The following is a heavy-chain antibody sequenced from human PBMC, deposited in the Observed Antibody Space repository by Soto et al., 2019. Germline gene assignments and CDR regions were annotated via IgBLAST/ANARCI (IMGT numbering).Heavy chain of an antibody. CDR3: ARGRAILGVHRWFDP. CDR1: GGSFSGYY. D-gene: IGHD3-3*01. Sequence: PSETLSLTCAVYGGSFSGYYWSWIRQPPGKGLEWIGEINHSGSTNYNPSLKSRVTISVDTSKNQFSLKLSSVTAADTAVYYCARGRAILGVHRWFDPWGQGTLVTVSS. CDR2: INHSGST. J-gene: IGHJ5*02. V-gene: IGHV4-34*01.